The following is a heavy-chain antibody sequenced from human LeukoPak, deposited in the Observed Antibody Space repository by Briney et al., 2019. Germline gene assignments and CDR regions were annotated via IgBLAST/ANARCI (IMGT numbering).Heavy chain of an antibody. CDR2: IYPDDSDT. V-gene: IGHV5-51*01. CDR3: ARHQAHRLLQFHAFDI. Sequence: GESLQISCKGSGYSFTTNWIGWVRQMPGKGLEWMGIIYPDDSDTRYSPSFQGQVTISVDKSSSTAYLQWNSLKASDTAMYFCARHQAHRLLQFHAFDIWGQGTMVTVSS. CDR1: GYSFTTNW. D-gene: IGHD5-24*01. J-gene: IGHJ3*02.